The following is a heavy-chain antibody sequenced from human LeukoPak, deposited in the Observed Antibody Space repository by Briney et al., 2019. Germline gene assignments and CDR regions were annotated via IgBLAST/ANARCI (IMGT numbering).Heavy chain of an antibody. J-gene: IGHJ6*02. CDR1: GFTFRSHA. D-gene: IGHD6-19*01. CDR3: AKESRRGSGWGSGMDV. CDR2: LSSSDSA. V-gene: IGHV3-23*01. Sequence: GGSLRLSCEASGFTFRSHAMSWVRQAPGKGLEWVSALSSSDSADYADSVKGRFTISRDNAKNTLYLQMNSLRVEDTALYYCAKESRRGSGWGSGMDVWGQGATVTVSS.